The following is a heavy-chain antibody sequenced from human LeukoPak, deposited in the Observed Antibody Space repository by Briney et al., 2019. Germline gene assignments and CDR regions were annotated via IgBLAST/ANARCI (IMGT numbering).Heavy chain of an antibody. J-gene: IGHJ6*03. CDR2: VNPNSGGT. D-gene: IGHD3-10*01. Sequence: ASVKVSCKGFGYTFTGHYTHWVRQAPGQGLEWMGWVNPNSGGTKYAQKFQGRVTMTRDTSISTAYMELSRLRSDDTAVYYCARERYYASGSYRGYYMDVWGKGTTVAVSS. CDR3: ARERYYASGSYRGYYMDV. CDR1: GYTFTGHY. V-gene: IGHV1-2*02.